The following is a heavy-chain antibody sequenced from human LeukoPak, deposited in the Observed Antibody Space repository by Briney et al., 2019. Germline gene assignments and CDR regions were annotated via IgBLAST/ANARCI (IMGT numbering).Heavy chain of an antibody. CDR3: AREGLNMVRGVIPKEAWGWFDP. D-gene: IGHD3-10*01. CDR1: GGSFSGYY. V-gene: IGHV4-34*01. J-gene: IGHJ5*02. CDR2: INHSGST. Sequence: SETLSLTCAVYGGSFSGYYWSWIRQPPGKGLEWIGEINHSGSTNYNPSLKSRVTISVDTSKNQFSLKLSSVTAADTAVYYCAREGLNMVRGVIPKEAWGWFDPWGQGTLVTVSS.